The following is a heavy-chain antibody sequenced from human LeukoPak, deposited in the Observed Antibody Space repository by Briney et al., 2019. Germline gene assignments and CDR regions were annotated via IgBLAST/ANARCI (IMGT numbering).Heavy chain of an antibody. J-gene: IGHJ3*02. CDR3: ARDRRRLRGMNGDGDAFDI. Sequence: PGGALRLSCAASGFSVRSNYISWVRQAPGKGLEWVSMIYSDGSIFHADSVKGRFTMSRDSSRNTLDLQMNSLRVEDTAVYFCARDRRRLRGMNGDGDAFDIWGQGTMVTVPS. CDR1: GFSVRSNY. D-gene: IGHD1-1*01. V-gene: IGHV3-53*01. CDR2: IYSDGSI.